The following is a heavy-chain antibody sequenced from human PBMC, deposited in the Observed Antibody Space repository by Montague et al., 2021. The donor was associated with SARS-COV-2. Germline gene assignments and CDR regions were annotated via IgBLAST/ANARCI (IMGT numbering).Heavy chain of an antibody. Sequence: SETLSLTCSVSGGSISSYYWSWIRLPPGKPLEWLGYIYYTGETTXNPSLKSQVTISVDTSRSQFSLRLTSVTAADTAVYFCARFWSGYVDKWSQGTLVTVSS. CDR3: ARFWSGYVDK. V-gene: IGHV4-59*01. CDR2: IYYTGET. D-gene: IGHD3-3*01. J-gene: IGHJ4*02. CDR1: GGSISSYY.